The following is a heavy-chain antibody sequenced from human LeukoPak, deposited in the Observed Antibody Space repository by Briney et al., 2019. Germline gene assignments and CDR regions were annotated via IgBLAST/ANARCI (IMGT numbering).Heavy chain of an antibody. CDR2: INPNSGGT. J-gene: IGHJ4*02. Sequence: ASVKVSCKASGYTFTGYYIHWVRQAPGQGLEWMGWINPNSGGTSYAQKFQGRVTMTRDTSISTAYMELSRLTSDDTAVYYCATWASSQNYWGQGTLVTFSS. CDR3: ATWASSQNY. CDR1: GYTFTGYY. V-gene: IGHV1-2*02. D-gene: IGHD6-13*01.